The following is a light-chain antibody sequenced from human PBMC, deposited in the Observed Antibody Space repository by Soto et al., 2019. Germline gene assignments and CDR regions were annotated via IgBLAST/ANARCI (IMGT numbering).Light chain of an antibody. CDR3: QQYKNWPPIT. V-gene: IGKV3-15*01. J-gene: IGKJ5*01. CDR2: GAS. CDR1: QSVGSS. Sequence: SQSPGALSLSTGDRATLSCRASQSVGSSLAWYQQEPGQAPRLLIYGASTRATGIPARFSGSGSGTEFTLTISSLQSEDFAVYFCQQYKNWPPITFAQGTRLAIK.